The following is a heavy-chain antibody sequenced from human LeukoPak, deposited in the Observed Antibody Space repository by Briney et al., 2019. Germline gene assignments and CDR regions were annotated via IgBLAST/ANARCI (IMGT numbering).Heavy chain of an antibody. CDR1: GFTFSSYA. CDR3: ARGKSYYDSSGPDY. V-gene: IGHV3-30-3*01. D-gene: IGHD3-22*01. Sequence: GGSLRLSCAASGFTFSSYAMHWVRQAPGKGLEWVAVISYDGSNKYYADSVKGRFTISRDNSKNTLYLQMNSLRAEDTAGYYCARGKSYYDSSGPDYWGQGTLVTVPS. CDR2: ISYDGSNK. J-gene: IGHJ4*02.